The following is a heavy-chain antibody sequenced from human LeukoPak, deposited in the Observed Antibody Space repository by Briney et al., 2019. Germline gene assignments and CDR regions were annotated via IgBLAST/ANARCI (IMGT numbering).Heavy chain of an antibody. D-gene: IGHD5-12*01. Sequence: VGSLRLSCAASGFIFSSYAMSWVRQAPGKGLEWVSSITNSVGSTYYVDSVKGRFTISRDNSKNVLYLQMNSLRAEDTAVYYCSPYRLSIIDSWGQGTLVTVSS. J-gene: IGHJ4*02. V-gene: IGHV3-23*01. CDR2: ITNSVGST. CDR3: SPYRLSIIDS. CDR1: GFIFSSYA.